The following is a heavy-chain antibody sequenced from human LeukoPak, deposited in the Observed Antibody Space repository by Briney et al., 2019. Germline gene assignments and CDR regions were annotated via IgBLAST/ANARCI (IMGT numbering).Heavy chain of an antibody. CDR3: ARTRYYYNSRSYGAPYYFDY. CDR2: NYYSGST. D-gene: IGHD3-10*01. V-gene: IGHV4-39*01. Sequence: SETLSLTCTVSGGSISSYYWGWIRQPPGKGLEWIGSNYYSGSTYYNPSLKSRVTISVDTSKNQFSLKLSSVTAADTAVYYCARTRYYYNSRSYGAPYYFDYWGQGTLVTVSS. J-gene: IGHJ4*02. CDR1: GGSISSYY.